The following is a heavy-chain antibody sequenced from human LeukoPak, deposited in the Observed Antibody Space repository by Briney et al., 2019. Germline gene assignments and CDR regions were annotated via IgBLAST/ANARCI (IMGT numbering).Heavy chain of an antibody. J-gene: IGHJ4*02. CDR3: AKDRPNYYDSSGHYYRRDGDY. Sequence: GGSLRLSCAASGFTFSSYAMSWVRQAPGKGLEWVSSVRGSGGYTYYAGSVKGRFTISRDNSKNTLYLQMNSLRAEDTAIYYCAKDRPNYYDSSGHYYRRDGDYWGQGTLVTVSS. CDR1: GFTFSSYA. D-gene: IGHD3-22*01. CDR2: VRGSGGYT. V-gene: IGHV3-23*01.